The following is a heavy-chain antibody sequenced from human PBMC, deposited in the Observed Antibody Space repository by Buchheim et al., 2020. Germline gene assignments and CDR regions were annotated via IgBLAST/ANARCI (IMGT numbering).Heavy chain of an antibody. J-gene: IGHJ5*02. Sequence: VYLVESGGGLVQPGGSLRLSCAASGFTFRNYWMNWVRQAPGKGLEWVANINEDGTEKYYVDSVKGRFTTSRDNAMSSVYLQMSSLRVEDTAVYYCAKHSIPWGQGT. V-gene: IGHV3-7*03. CDR2: INEDGTEK. CDR3: AKHSIP. CDR1: GFTFRNYW. D-gene: IGHD2/OR15-2a*01.